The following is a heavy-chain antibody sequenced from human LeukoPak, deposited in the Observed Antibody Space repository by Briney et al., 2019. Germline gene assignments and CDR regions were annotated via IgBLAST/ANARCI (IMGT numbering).Heavy chain of an antibody. V-gene: IGHV4-4*07. CDR3: ARTVVTLDWYFDL. CDR2: LYTSGTT. Sequence: SETLSLTCSVSGGSISSYSWNWIRQPAGKGLERIGRLYTSGTTNYNPSLKSRVTMSIDTSKNQVSLKMRSVTAADTAVYYCARTVVTLDWYFDLWGRGTLVSVSS. J-gene: IGHJ2*01. CDR1: GGSISSYS. D-gene: IGHD4-23*01.